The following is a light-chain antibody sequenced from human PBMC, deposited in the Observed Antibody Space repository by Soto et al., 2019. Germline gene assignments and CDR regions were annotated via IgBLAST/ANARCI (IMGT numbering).Light chain of an antibody. J-gene: IGKJ1*01. CDR1: QGISNY. CDR2: AAS. CDR3: QKYNSAPWT. V-gene: IGKV1-27*01. Sequence: DIQMTQSPSSLSESVGDRVTITCRASQGISNYLAWYQQKPGKVPKLLSYAASTLQSGVPSRFSGSGSGKDFTLTISSLQPEDVATYYCQKYNSAPWTLGQGTKVEIK.